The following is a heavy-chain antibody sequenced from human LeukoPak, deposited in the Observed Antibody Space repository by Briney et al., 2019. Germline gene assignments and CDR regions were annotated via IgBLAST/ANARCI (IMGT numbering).Heavy chain of an antibody. CDR3: ARDDCSGCSCFLFDY. Sequence: PSETLSLTCTVSGGSISSYYWSWIRQTPGKGLEWIGYIYYSGSTNYNPSLKSRVTISVDTSKNQFSLKLSSVTAADTAVYYCARDDCSGCSCFLFDYWGQRTLVTVSS. CDR1: GGSISSYY. CDR2: IYYSGST. V-gene: IGHV4-59*01. J-gene: IGHJ4*02. D-gene: IGHD2-15*01.